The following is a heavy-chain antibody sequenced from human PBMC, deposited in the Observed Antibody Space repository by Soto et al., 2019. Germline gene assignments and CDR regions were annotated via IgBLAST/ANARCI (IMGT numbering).Heavy chain of an antibody. J-gene: IGHJ3*02. CDR1: GFTFSSYG. CDR3: AKDLGHGGRGAFDI. CDR2: ILYDGSNK. V-gene: IGHV3-30*18. D-gene: IGHD7-27*01. Sequence: QVQLVESGGGVVQPGRSLRLSCAASGFTFSSYGMHWVRQAPGKGLEWVALILYDGSNKYYADSVKGRFTISRDNSKNTRYLQMNSLRTEDTAVYYCAKDLGHGGRGAFDIWGQGTMVTVSS.